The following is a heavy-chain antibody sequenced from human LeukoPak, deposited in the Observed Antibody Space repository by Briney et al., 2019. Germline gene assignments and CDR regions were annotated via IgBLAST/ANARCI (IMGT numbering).Heavy chain of an antibody. J-gene: IGHJ4*02. D-gene: IGHD3-10*01. CDR1: GFTFSNFG. Sequence: QSGGSLRLSCAASGFTFSNFGMHWVHQAPGKGLEWMAVISYDGKVTYYVDSVKGRFTISRDNSKNTLYLQMTSLRGEDTALYYCAKERDYRVSTSCDYWGQGTQVTVSS. CDR2: ISYDGKVT. V-gene: IGHV3-30*18. CDR3: AKERDYRVSTSCDY.